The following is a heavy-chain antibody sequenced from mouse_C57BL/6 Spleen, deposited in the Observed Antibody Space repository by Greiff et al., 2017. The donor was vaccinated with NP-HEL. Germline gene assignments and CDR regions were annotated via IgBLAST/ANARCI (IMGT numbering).Heavy chain of an antibody. CDR1: GFTFSDYG. D-gene: IGHD1-1*01. Sequence: EVQGVESGGGLVKPGGSLKLSCAASGFTFSDYGMHWVRQAPEKGLEWVAYISSGSSTIYYADTVKGRFTISRDNAKNTLFLQMTSLRSEDTAMYYCARQTTVVAYYFDYWGQGTTLTVSS. J-gene: IGHJ2*01. V-gene: IGHV5-17*01. CDR2: ISSGSSTI. CDR3: ARQTTVVAYYFDY.